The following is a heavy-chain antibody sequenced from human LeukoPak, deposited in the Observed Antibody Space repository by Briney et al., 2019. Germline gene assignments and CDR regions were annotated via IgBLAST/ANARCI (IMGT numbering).Heavy chain of an antibody. V-gene: IGHV3-23*01. CDR1: RFTFSSYA. J-gene: IGHJ4*02. CDR3: AKDRTPDGYYSIDF. Sequence: GGSLRLSCAPSRFTFSSYAMNWVRQAPGKGLEWVAVIVGNGGGIHYADSVKGRFTISRDNSQNTLYLQMNDLRAEDTATYYCAKDRTPDGYYSIDFWGQGTLVTVSS. CDR2: IVGNGGGI. D-gene: IGHD2-21*01.